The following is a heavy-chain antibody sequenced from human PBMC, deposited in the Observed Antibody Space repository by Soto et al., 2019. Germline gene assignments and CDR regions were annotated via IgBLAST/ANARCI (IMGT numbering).Heavy chain of an antibody. D-gene: IGHD6-19*01. CDR2: IIPLFNSA. Sequence: QVQLVQSGAEVKKPGSSVNVSCKLSGGTFSTYAISWVRQAPGQGLEWIGGIIPLFNSAKYAQKFQGRVTITAEKSTSTDHMELSSLRSEDTAVYYCARQMVRSGWYYGNWFDPWGQGTLVTVSS. V-gene: IGHV1-69*06. J-gene: IGHJ5*02. CDR3: ARQMVRSGWYYGNWFDP. CDR1: GGTFSTYA.